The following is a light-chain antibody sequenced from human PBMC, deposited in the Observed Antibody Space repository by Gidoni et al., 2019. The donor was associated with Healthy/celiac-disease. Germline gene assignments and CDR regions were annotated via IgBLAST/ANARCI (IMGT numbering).Light chain of an antibody. J-gene: IGLJ2*01. CDR1: SSNIGAGYD. Sequence: QSVLTQPSSVSGAPGQRVTISCTGSSSNIGAGYDVHWYQQLPGTAPKLPIYGNSNRPSGVPDRFSGSKSGTSASLAITGLQAEDEADYYCQSYDSSLSGVVFGGGTKLTVL. CDR3: QSYDSSLSGVV. CDR2: GNS. V-gene: IGLV1-40*01.